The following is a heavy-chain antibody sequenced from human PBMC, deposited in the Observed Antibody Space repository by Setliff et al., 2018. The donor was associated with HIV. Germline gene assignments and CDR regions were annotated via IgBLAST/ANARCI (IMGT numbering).Heavy chain of an antibody. CDR3: ARLRGLNLEPFDY. CDR1: GGSVSSSSYY. Sequence: SETLSLTCTVSGGSVSSSSYYWGWIRQPPGKGLEWIGSIYYSGSTYYNPSLKSRVTISVDTSKNQFSLKVNSVTAADTAVYYCARLRGLNLEPFDYWGQGTLVTVSS. J-gene: IGHJ4*02. V-gene: IGHV4-39*01. D-gene: IGHD1-1*01. CDR2: IYYSGST.